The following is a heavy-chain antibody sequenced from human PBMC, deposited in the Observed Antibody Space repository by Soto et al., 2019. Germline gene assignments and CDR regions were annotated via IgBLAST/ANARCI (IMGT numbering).Heavy chain of an antibody. Sequence: GGPLSPSCAPPGFTSSSNSMNWVRQAPGTGLEWVAYISRTSVIYYADSVKGRFTISRDNAKNSLYLQMNSLSVEDTAVYYCVRDPDSLDYWGQGTLVTVSS. CDR3: VRDPDSLDY. J-gene: IGHJ4*02. CDR1: GFTSSSNS. V-gene: IGHV3-48*01. CDR2: ISRTSVI.